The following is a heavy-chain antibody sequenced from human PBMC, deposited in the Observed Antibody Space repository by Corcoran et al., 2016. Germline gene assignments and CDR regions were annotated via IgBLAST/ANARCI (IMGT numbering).Heavy chain of an antibody. V-gene: IGHV3-48*02. CDR3: ARRCSGASCYFDN. J-gene: IGHJ4*02. CDR2: ISSSSSTI. D-gene: IGHD2-15*01. CDR1: GFTFSDYS. Sequence: EVQLVESGGGLVQPGGSLRLSCAASGFTFSDYSMNWVRQAPGKGLEWVSYISSSSSTIHYAGSVKGRFTISRDNAWDSLYLQMNSLRDEDTAEYYCARRCSGASCYFDNWGQGTLVTVSS.